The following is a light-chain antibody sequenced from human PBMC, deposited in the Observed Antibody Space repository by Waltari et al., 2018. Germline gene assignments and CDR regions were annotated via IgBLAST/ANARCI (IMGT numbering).Light chain of an antibody. CDR3: QVWDTTSDQVV. V-gene: IGLV3-21*04. CDR1: TLETYS. J-gene: IGLJ2*01. CDR2: YDS. Sequence: YVLTQSPSQSLAPGKTAIITCGGETLETYSVHWYQQKPGQAPLLGIKYDSDRPSGIPERFSGSNSGNTATLTISSVEDGDEADYYCQVWDTTSDQVVFGGGTRLSVV.